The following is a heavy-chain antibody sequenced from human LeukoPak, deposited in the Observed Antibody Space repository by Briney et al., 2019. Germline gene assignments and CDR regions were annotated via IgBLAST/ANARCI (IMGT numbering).Heavy chain of an antibody. J-gene: IGHJ4*02. CDR1: GGTFSSYA. CDR3: ARDNYDTFPWYFDY. V-gene: IGHV1-69*13. CDR2: IIPIFGTA. Sequence: ASVKVSCKASGGTFSSYAISWVRQAPGQGLEWMGGIIPIFGTANYAQKFQGRVTITADESTSTAYMELSSLRSEDTAVYYCARDNYDTFPWYFDYWGQGTLVTVS. D-gene: IGHD3-22*01.